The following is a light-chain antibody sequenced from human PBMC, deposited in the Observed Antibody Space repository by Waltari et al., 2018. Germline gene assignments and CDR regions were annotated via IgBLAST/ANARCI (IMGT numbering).Light chain of an antibody. Sequence: QSALTQPASVSASPGQSLTFSCTGPSIDDRGYNYVPWYQQHPGKAPKLMIYDVCNRPSGVSNRFAGSKSGSTASLTSSGLQAEDVADYYCSSYTSSSTLVVFGGGTKLTVL. CDR2: DVC. CDR3: SSYTSSSTLVV. V-gene: IGLV2-14*03. CDR1: SIDDRGYNY. J-gene: IGLJ2*01.